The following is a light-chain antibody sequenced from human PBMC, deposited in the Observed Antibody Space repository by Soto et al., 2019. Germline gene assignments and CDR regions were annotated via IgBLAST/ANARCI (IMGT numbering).Light chain of an antibody. CDR2: WAS. CDR1: QSVLYSSNNKNY. V-gene: IGKV4-1*01. J-gene: IGKJ1*01. CDR3: QQFYNTPLT. Sequence: DIVMTQSPDSLAVSLGERATINCNSSQSVLYSSNNKNYLAWYQQKPGQPPKLLIYWASTRESGVPDRFSGSGSGTDFTLTISSLQAEDVAVYYCQQFYNTPLTFGQGTKVDIK.